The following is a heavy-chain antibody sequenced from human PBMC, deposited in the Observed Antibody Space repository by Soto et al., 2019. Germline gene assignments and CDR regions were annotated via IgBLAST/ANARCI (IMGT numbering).Heavy chain of an antibody. Sequence: GGSLRLSCAASGFTFSNYAMSWVRQAPGKGLEWVSLVSATAGTTYYTDSVKGRFTISRDNSKNTLYLQMNSLRAEDTAVYYCAKDPPSSYGSGSYYTYYYYYYMDVWGKGTTVTVSS. CDR1: GFTFSNYA. V-gene: IGHV3-23*01. CDR2: VSATAGTT. J-gene: IGHJ6*03. CDR3: AKDPPSSYGSGSYYTYYYYYYMDV. D-gene: IGHD3-10*01.